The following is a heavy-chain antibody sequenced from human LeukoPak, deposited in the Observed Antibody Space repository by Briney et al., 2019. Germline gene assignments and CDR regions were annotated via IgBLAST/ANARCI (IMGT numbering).Heavy chain of an antibody. CDR1: GFTFSSYS. V-gene: IGHV3-48*04. CDR2: ISSTSSIK. J-gene: IGHJ6*03. CDR3: ARDPYSGSYGDSYYYYMDV. D-gene: IGHD1-26*01. Sequence: PGGSLRLSCAASGFTFSSYSMNWVRQAPGKGLEWVSYISSTSSIKYYADSVKGRFTISRDNAKNSLYLQMNSLRAEDTAVYYCARDPYSGSYGDSYYYYMDVWGKGTTVTISS.